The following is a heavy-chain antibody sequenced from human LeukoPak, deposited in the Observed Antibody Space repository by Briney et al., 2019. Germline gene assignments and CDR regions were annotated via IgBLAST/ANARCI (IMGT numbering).Heavy chain of an antibody. CDR3: ARATEDSYCGGDCSWGY. CDR2: IYTSGST. V-gene: IGHV4-4*07. D-gene: IGHD2-21*01. Sequence: PSETLSLTCTVSGGSISSYYWSWIRQPAGKGLGWIGRIYTSGSTNYNPSLKSRVTISVDTSKNQFSLKLSSVTAADTAVYYCARATEDSYCGGDCSWGYWGQGTLVTVSS. CDR1: GGSISSYY. J-gene: IGHJ4*02.